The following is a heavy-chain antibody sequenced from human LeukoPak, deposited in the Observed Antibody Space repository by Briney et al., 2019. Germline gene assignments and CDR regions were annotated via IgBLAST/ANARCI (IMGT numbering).Heavy chain of an antibody. D-gene: IGHD6-19*01. Sequence: GGSLRLSCAASGFPFSTYSMNWVRQAPGRGLEWLSYIRSSGTTTYYADSVKGRFTISRDNAKNLLFLQMNGLRAEDTAVYYCANGRSSGWYVLDYWGQGTLVTVSS. V-gene: IGHV3-48*04. J-gene: IGHJ4*02. CDR1: GFPFSTYS. CDR3: ANGRSSGWYVLDY. CDR2: IRSSGTTT.